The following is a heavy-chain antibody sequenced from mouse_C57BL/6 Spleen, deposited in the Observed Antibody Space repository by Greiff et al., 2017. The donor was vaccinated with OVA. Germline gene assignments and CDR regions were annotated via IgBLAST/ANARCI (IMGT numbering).Heavy chain of an antibody. CDR1: GYTFTDYN. J-gene: IGHJ4*01. CDR3: ALSYYGSRRYAMDY. D-gene: IGHD1-1*01. V-gene: IGHV1-22*01. CDR2: INPNNGGT. Sequence: EVQLQQSGPELVKPGASVKMSCKASGYTFTDYNMHWVKQSHGKSLEWIGYINPNNGGTSYNQKFKGKATLTVNKSSSTAYMELRSLTSEDSAVYYCALSYYGSRRYAMDYWGQGTSVTVSS.